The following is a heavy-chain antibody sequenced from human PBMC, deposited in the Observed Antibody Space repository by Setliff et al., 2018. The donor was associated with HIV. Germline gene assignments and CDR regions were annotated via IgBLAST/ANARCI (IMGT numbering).Heavy chain of an antibody. CDR3: ARDKTGDLWYFDS. D-gene: IGHD7-27*01. CDR1: GGTFSTYS. Sequence: VASVKVSCKASGGTFSTYSMNWVRQAPGQGLEWMGVIIPFFRTTNYAQKFQGRVTVTAGISTSTAYMELRSLRSDDTAVYYCARDKTGDLWYFDSWGQGTLVTVSS. J-gene: IGHJ4*02. CDR2: IIPFFRTT. V-gene: IGHV1-69*06.